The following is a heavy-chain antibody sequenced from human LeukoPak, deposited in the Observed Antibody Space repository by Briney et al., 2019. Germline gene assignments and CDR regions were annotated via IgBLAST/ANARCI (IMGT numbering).Heavy chain of an antibody. CDR2: IIPIFGTA. D-gene: IGHD6-13*01. V-gene: IGHV1-69*01. CDR1: GYSFTSYW. CDR3: ARAAAGTIDY. Sequence: KISCKGSGYSFTSYWIGWVRQAPGQGLEWMGGIIPIFGTANYAQKFQGRVTITADESTSTAYMELSSLRSEDTAVYYCARAAAGTIDYWGQGTLVTVSS. J-gene: IGHJ4*02.